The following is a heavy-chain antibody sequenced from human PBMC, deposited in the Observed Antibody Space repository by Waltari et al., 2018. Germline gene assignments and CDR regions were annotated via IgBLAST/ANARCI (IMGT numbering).Heavy chain of an antibody. CDR1: GFTYSMYW. J-gene: IGHJ2*01. CDR3: ARGARRTTVTTGWWYFDL. Sequence: EVQLVESVGGLVQPGGSLRLSCAASGFTYSMYWMHWVRQAPGKGLVWVPRSKSDRGRTRYAGSGKVRFTISKDNAKNTVYVQMNSLRAEDPAIYYCARGARRTTVTTGWWYFDLWGRGTLVTVSS. CDR2: SKSDRGRT. V-gene: IGHV3-74*01. D-gene: IGHD4-17*01.